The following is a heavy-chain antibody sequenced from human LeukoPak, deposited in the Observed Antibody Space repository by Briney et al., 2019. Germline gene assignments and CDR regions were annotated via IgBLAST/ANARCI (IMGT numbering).Heavy chain of an antibody. CDR2: ITSGSSFV. CDR1: GFTFGSHV. V-gene: IGHV3-21*01. CDR3: ARSFLNYYDSRGYPYFFDN. J-gene: IGHJ4*02. Sequence: GGSLRLSCTASGFTFGSHVMNWVRQAPGKGREWVSPITSGSSFVYYADSVKGRFTISRVDAKSSLYLQMNSLRAEDTAMYYCARSFLNYYDSRGYPYFFDNWGQGTLVTVSS. D-gene: IGHD3-22*01.